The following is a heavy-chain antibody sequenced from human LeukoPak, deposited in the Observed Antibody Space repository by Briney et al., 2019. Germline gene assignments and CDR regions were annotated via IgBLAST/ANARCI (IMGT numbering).Heavy chain of an antibody. V-gene: IGHV3-48*03. CDR2: ISSSGSTI. CDR3: AGLTDIVVVPAAMRGAFDI. Sequence: GGSLRLSCAASGFTFSSYEMNWVRQAPGKGLEWVSYISSSGSTIYYADSVKGRFTISRDNAKNSLYLQMNSLRAEDTAVYYCAGLTDIVVVPAAMRGAFDIWGQGTMVTVS. D-gene: IGHD2-2*01. CDR1: GFTFSSYE. J-gene: IGHJ3*02.